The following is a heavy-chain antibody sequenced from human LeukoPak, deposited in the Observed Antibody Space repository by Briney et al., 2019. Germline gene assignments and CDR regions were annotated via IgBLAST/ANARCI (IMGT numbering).Heavy chain of an antibody. D-gene: IGHD1-7*01. V-gene: IGHV1-69*13. J-gene: IGHJ4*02. CDR3: AREGLRITGTRNYFDY. CDR1: GGTFSSYA. Sequence: GASVKVSCKASGGTFSSYAISWVRQAPGQGLEWMGGIIPIFGTANYAQKFQGRVTITADESTSTAYMELSSLRSEDTAVYYCAREGLRITGTRNYFDYWGQGTLVTVSS. CDR2: IIPIFGTA.